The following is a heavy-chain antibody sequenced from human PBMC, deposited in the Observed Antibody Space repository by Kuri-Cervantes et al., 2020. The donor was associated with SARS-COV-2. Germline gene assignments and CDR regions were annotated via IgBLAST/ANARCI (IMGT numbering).Heavy chain of an antibody. CDR1: GYTLTELS. J-gene: IGHJ6*03. V-gene: IGHV1-24*01. D-gene: IGHD1-26*01. CDR2: FDPEDGET. Sequence: ASVKVSCKVSGYTLTELSMHWVRQAPGKGLEWMGGFDPEDGETIYAQKFQGRVTMTEDTSTDTAYMELNSLRAEDTAVYYCARVQGGSYYSYMDVWGKGTTVTVSS. CDR3: ARVQGGSYYSYMDV.